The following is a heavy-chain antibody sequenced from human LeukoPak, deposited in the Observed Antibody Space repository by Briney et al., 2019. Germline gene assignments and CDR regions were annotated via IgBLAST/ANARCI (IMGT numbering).Heavy chain of an antibody. V-gene: IGHV4-39*01. CDR1: GGSISSSSYY. Sequence: PSETLSLTCTVSGGSISSSSYYWGWIRQPPGKGLEWIGSIYYSGSTYYNPSLKSRVTISVDTSKNQFSLKLSSVTAADTAVYYCARRGYSYDYFDYWGQGTLVTVSS. CDR2: IYYSGST. J-gene: IGHJ4*02. CDR3: ARRGYSYDYFDY. D-gene: IGHD5-18*01.